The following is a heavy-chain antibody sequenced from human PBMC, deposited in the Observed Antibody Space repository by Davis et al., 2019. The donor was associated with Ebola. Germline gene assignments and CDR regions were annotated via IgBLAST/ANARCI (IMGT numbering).Heavy chain of an antibody. CDR2: IYTSGST. CDR1: CGSLSSYY. CDR3: ARDAPYVWGSYPPGHYGMDV. J-gene: IGHJ6*02. V-gene: IGHV4-4*07. D-gene: IGHD3-16*02. Sequence: PSETLSLTCPSSCGSLSSYYWRWIRQPAGTGLEWIGRIYTSGSTNYNPSLKSRVTMSVDTSKNQFSLKLSSVTAADTAVYYCARDAPYVWGSYPPGHYGMDVWGQGTTVTVSS.